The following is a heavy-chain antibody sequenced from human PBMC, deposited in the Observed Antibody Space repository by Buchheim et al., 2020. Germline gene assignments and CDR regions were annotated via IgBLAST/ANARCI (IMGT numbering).Heavy chain of an antibody. Sequence: EVQLVESGGGLVKPGGSLRLSCAASGFTFSSYSMNWVRQAPGKGLEWVSSISSSSSYIYYADSVKGRFTISRDNAKNSLYLQMNSLRAEDTAVYYCARDSVDDVLRYFDWFGFCDYWGQGTL. V-gene: IGHV3-21*01. CDR1: GFTFSSYS. J-gene: IGHJ4*02. CDR2: ISSSSSYI. CDR3: ARDSVDDVLRYFDWFGFCDY. D-gene: IGHD3-9*01.